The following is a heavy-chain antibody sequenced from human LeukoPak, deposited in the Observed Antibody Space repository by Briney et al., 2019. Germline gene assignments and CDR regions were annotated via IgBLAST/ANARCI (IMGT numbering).Heavy chain of an antibody. CDR3: ARDPYSGGYGAYYYYYMDV. V-gene: IGHV3-48*03. CDR1: GFTFSSYE. J-gene: IGHJ6*03. Sequence: GGSLRLSCAASGFTFSSYEMNWVRQAPGKGLEGGSYISSSGSTIYYADSVRGRFTISRDNAENSLYLQMNSLRDEDTAVYYCARDPYSGGYGAYYYYYMDVWGKGTTVTVSS. D-gene: IGHD6-19*01. CDR2: ISSSGSTI.